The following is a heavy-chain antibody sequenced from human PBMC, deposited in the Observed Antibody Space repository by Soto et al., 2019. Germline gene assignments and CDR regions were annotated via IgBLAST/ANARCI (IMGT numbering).Heavy chain of an antibody. Sequence: QVQLVQSGAEVKKPGSSVKVSCKASGGTFSSYAISWVRQAPGQGLEWMGGIIPIFGTANYAQKFQGRVTITADESTSTAYMELSSLRSEDTAVYYCAAAMVAAAGRDYYYYGMDVWGQGTTVTVSS. J-gene: IGHJ6*02. V-gene: IGHV1-69*01. CDR1: GGTFSSYA. CDR2: IIPIFGTA. CDR3: AAAMVAAAGRDYYYYGMDV. D-gene: IGHD6-13*01.